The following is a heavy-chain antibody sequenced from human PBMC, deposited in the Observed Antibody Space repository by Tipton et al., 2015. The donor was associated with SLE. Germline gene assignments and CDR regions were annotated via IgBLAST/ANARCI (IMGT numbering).Heavy chain of an antibody. J-gene: IGHJ4*02. CDR3: ATRGRGAAAGPIDC. CDR1: GGSISSSSYT. D-gene: IGHD6-13*01. V-gene: IGHV4-39*01. Sequence: TLSLTCTVSGGSISSSSYTWGWIRQPPGKGLEWIGTIHYSGTTYYNPSLRSRVTISVDTSKNQFSLKLSSVTAADTAIYYCATRGRGAAAGPIDCWGQGTLVTVSS. CDR2: IHYSGTT.